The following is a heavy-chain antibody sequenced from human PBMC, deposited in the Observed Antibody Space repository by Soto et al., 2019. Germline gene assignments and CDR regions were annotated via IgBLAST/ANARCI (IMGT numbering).Heavy chain of an antibody. D-gene: IGHD3-3*01. Sequence: SETLSLTCTVSGGAISTYYWTWIRQPAGKGLEWIGRIYSSGSTEYNPSLQSRVTMSLDTSNNQFSLRLTSVTAADTAVYYCARGQRFSDWFDPWGQGTLVTVSS. J-gene: IGHJ5*02. V-gene: IGHV4-4*07. CDR3: ARGQRFSDWFDP. CDR1: GGAISTYY. CDR2: IYSSGST.